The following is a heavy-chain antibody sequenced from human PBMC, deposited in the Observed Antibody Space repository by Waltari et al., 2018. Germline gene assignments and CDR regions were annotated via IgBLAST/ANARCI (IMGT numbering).Heavy chain of an antibody. CDR3: ARFLYSSSVSPLDS. D-gene: IGHD6-6*01. V-gene: IGHV3-53*01. CDR1: GFTVSTDY. Sequence: EVQLVESGGGLIQPGGSLRLSCAASGFTVSTDYMSWVRQAPGKGLGWVSVIHSGGSTYYADSVKGRFTISRDNSKNTLYLQMNSLRAEDTAVYYCARFLYSSSVSPLDSWGQGTLVTVSS. J-gene: IGHJ4*02. CDR2: IHSGGST.